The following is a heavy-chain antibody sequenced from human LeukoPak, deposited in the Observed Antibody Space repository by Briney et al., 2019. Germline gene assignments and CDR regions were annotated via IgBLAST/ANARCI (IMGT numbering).Heavy chain of an antibody. Sequence: GGSLRLSCAASGFTFSSYEMNWVRQAPGKGLEWVSYISSSGSTIYYADSVKGRFTISRDNAKNSLYLQMNSLRAEDTAVYYCAGEYYYGSGSMIWGQGTLVTVSS. CDR1: GFTFSSYE. J-gene: IGHJ4*02. D-gene: IGHD3-10*01. CDR2: ISSSGSTI. V-gene: IGHV3-48*03. CDR3: AGEYYYGSGSMI.